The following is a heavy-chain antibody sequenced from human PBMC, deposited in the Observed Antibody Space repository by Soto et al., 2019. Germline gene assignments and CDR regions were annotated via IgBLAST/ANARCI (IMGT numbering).Heavy chain of an antibody. CDR1: GFTFSSYG. Sequence: QVQLVESGGGVVQPGRSLRLSCAASGFTFSSYGMHWVRQAPGKGLEWVAVIWYAGSNKYYADSVKGRFTISRDNSKNTLYLQMNSLRAEDTAVYYCARDLVRFGELSEYYFDYWGQGTLVTVSS. J-gene: IGHJ4*02. CDR3: ARDLVRFGELSEYYFDY. D-gene: IGHD3-10*01. CDR2: IWYAGSNK. V-gene: IGHV3-33*01.